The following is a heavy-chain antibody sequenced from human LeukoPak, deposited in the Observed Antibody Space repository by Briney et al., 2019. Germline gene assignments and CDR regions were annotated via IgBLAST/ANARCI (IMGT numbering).Heavy chain of an antibody. CDR2: IYYSGST. V-gene: IGHV4-39*01. Sequence: SETLSLTCTVSGGSISSSSYYWGWIRQPPGKGLEWIGSIYYSGSTYYNPSLKSRVTISVDTSKNQFSLKLSSVTAADTAVYYCTPWGPYCSSTSCLGGWGQGTLVTVSS. D-gene: IGHD2-2*01. CDR3: TPWGPYCSSTSCLGG. J-gene: IGHJ4*02. CDR1: GGSISSSSYY.